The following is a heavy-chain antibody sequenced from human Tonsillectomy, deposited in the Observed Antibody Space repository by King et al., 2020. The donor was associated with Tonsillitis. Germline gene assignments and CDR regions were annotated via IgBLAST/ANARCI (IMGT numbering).Heavy chain of an antibody. CDR2: ISYDVTNK. V-gene: IGHV3-30*18. J-gene: IGHJ4*02. Sequence: VQLVESGGGVVQPGRSRRLSCAAAGFTFSSYGMHWVRQATGKGLEGVAVISYDVTNKYHADSVKGRFTLSRDNSKNTLYLQMNSLRAEDTAVYYCAKGIDCSGGTCYYISSYYFDYWGQGTLVTVSS. CDR1: GFTFSSYG. CDR3: AKGIDCSGGTCYYISSYYFDY. D-gene: IGHD2-15*01.